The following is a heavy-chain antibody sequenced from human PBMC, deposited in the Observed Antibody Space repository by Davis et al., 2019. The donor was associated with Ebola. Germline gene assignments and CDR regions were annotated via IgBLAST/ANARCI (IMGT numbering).Heavy chain of an antibody. V-gene: IGHV3-30-3*01. Sequence: GESLKISCAASGFTFSSYAMHWVRQAPGKGLEWVAVISYDGSNKYYADSVMGRFTISRDNSKNTLYLQMNSLRAEDTAVYYCARPSVLSSFDYWGQGTLVTVSS. CDR3: ARPSVLSSFDY. J-gene: IGHJ4*02. CDR1: GFTFSSYA. CDR2: ISYDGSNK.